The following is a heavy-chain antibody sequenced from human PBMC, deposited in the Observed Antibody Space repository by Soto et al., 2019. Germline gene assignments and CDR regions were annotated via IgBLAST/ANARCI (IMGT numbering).Heavy chain of an antibody. Sequence: QVQLQQWGAGLLKPSETLSLTCAVYGGSFSGYYWSWIRQHPGKGLEWIGEINHSGSTNYNPSLKSRVTISVDTSKNQFSLKLSSVTAADTAVYYCARGRWLRSSFDYWGQGTLVTVSS. CDR1: GGSFSGYY. J-gene: IGHJ4*02. CDR2: INHSGST. V-gene: IGHV4-34*01. CDR3: ARGRWLRSSFDY. D-gene: IGHD5-12*01.